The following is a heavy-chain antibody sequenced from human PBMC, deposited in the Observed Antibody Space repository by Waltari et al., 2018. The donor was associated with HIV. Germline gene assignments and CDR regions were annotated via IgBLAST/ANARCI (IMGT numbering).Heavy chain of an antibody. Sequence: EVRLLESGGHLIQPGGSLRLSCAASGFPFDTSALNWVRKAPGKRLEWVAAISGSGEIAYSADSVKGRFSISRDNSKNTLFLHMTSLRAEDTALYYCAKDLGDYVWGMFTGAHFDSWGQGTLVTVSS. D-gene: IGHD3-10*02. CDR3: AKDLGDYVWGMFTGAHFDS. CDR2: ISGSGEIA. J-gene: IGHJ4*02. V-gene: IGHV3-23*01. CDR1: GFPFDTSA.